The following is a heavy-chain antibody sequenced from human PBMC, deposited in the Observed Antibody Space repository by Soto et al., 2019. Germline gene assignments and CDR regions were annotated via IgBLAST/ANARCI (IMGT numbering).Heavy chain of an antibody. D-gene: IGHD6-13*01. V-gene: IGHV4-31*03. CDR1: GGSISSGGYY. CDR3: ASGVAAADTEFYYFDY. Sequence: SETLSLTCTVSGGSISSGGYYWSWIRQHPGKGLEWIGYIYYSGSTYYNPSLKSRVTISVDTSKNQFSLKLSSVTAADTAVYYCASGVAAADTEFYYFDYWGQGTLVTVSS. CDR2: IYYSGST. J-gene: IGHJ4*02.